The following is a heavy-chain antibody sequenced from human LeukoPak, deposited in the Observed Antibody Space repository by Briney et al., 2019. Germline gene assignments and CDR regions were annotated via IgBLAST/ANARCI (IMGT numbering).Heavy chain of an antibody. CDR2: IYYSGST. CDR1: GGSISSYY. D-gene: IGHD3-10*01. Sequence: PSETLSLTCTVSGGSISSYYWSWIRQPPGKGLEWIGYIYYSGSTNYNPSPKSRVTISVDTSKNQFSLKLSSVTAADTAVYYCARVRHGSGSFSLDYWGQGTLVTVSS. J-gene: IGHJ4*02. CDR3: ARVRHGSGSFSLDY. V-gene: IGHV4-59*01.